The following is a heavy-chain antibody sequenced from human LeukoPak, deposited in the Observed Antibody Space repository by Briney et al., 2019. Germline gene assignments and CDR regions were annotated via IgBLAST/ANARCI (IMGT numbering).Heavy chain of an antibody. CDR2: IYTSGST. CDR3: ARGGSWAFDY. V-gene: IGHV4-61*02. J-gene: IGHJ4*02. CDR1: GGSISSGGYY. D-gene: IGHD3-16*01. Sequence: SETLSLTCTVSGGSISSGGYYWSWIRQPAGKGLEWIGRIYTSGSTNYNPSLKSRVTISVDTSKNQFSLKLSSVTAADTAVYYCARGGSWAFDYWGQGTLVTVSS.